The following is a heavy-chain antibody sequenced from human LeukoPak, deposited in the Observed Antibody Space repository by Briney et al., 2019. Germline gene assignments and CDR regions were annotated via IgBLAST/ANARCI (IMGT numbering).Heavy chain of an antibody. CDR1: GFTFSSYG. D-gene: IGHD3-22*01. V-gene: IGHV3-33*01. J-gene: IGHJ3*02. CDR2: IWYDGSNK. CDR3: ARDALVVYAFDI. Sequence: GGSLRLSCAASGFTFSSYGMHWVRQAPGKGLEWVAVIWYDGSNKYYADSVKGRFTISRDNSKNTLHLQMNSLRAEDTAVYYCARDALVVYAFDIWGQGTMVTVSS.